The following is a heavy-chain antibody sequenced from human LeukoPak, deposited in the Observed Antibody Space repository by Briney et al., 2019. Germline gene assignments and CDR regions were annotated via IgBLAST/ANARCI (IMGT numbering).Heavy chain of an antibody. Sequence: GASVKVSCKASGYTFSDYDVNWVRQAPGQELEWMGWMNPTSGDTGYAQKFQGRVTMTRSMSKNAAYMELSRLRSEDTAVYFCARVVMKAFYYYYMDVWGKGTT. CDR3: ARVVMKAFYYYYMDV. D-gene: IGHD2-21*01. CDR1: GYTFSDYD. CDR2: MNPTSGDT. J-gene: IGHJ6*03. V-gene: IGHV1-8*01.